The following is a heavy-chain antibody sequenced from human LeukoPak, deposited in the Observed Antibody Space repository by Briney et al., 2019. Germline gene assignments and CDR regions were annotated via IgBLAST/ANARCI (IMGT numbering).Heavy chain of an antibody. V-gene: IGHV3-9*01. Sequence: QPGGSLRLFCAASGFTFDDYAMHWVRQAPGKGLEWVSGISWNSGSIGYADSVKGRFTISRDNAKNSLYLQMNSLRAEDTALYYCAKDIGPFRWNYLDSYGMDVWGQGTTVTVSS. D-gene: IGHD1-7*01. CDR3: AKDIGPFRWNYLDSYGMDV. CDR2: ISWNSGSI. J-gene: IGHJ6*02. CDR1: GFTFDDYA.